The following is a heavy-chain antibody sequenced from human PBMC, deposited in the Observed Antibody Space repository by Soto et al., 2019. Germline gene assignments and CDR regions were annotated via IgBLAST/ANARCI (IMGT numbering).Heavy chain of an antibody. CDR3: ARDWAAAGTRDAFDI. J-gene: IGHJ3*02. V-gene: IGHV4-4*02. Sequence: SETLSLTCAVSGGSISSSNWWSWVRQPPGKGLEWIGEIYHSGSTNYNPSLKSRVTISVDKSKNQFSLKLSSVTAADTAVYYCARDWAAAGTRDAFDIWGQGTMVTVSS. CDR2: IYHSGST. D-gene: IGHD6-13*01. CDR1: GGSISSSNW.